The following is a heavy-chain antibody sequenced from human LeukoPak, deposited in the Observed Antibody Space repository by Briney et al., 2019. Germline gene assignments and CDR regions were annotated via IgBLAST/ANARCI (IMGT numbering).Heavy chain of an antibody. CDR1: GFTFSSYG. CDR3: AREYGFGSGSYYP. V-gene: IGHV3-23*01. CDR2: ISGSGGST. J-gene: IGHJ5*02. Sequence: GGSLRLSCAASGFTFSSYGMSWVRQAPGKGLEWVSAISGSGGSTYYADSVKGRFTISRDNAKNTLYLQMNSLRAEDTAVYYCAREYGFGSGSYYPWGQGTLVTVSS. D-gene: IGHD3-10*01.